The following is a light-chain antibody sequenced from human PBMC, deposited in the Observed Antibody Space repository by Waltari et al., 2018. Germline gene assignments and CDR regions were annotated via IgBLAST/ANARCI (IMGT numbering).Light chain of an antibody. CDR2: GAS. V-gene: IGKV3-15*01. J-gene: IGKJ1*01. CDR1: QSVSSN. Sequence: ELVMTQSPATLSVSPGERATLSCRASQSVSSNLAWYQQKPGQAPRLLIYGASTRATGIPARFSGSGSGTEFTLTISSLQSEDFAVYYCQQYNNWPRGFGQGTKVEIK. CDR3: QQYNNWPRG.